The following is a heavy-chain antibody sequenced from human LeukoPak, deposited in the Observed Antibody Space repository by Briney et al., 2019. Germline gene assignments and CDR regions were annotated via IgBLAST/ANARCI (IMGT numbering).Heavy chain of an antibody. D-gene: IGHD5-18*01. CDR1: GYTFTGYY. V-gene: IGHV1-8*02. Sequence: ASVKVSCKASGYTFTGYYMHWVRQAPGQGLEWMGWMNPNSGNTGYAQKFQGRVTMTRNTSISTAYMELSSLRSEDTAVYYCARGRRVHSYGFNNWFDPWGQGTLVTVSS. J-gene: IGHJ5*02. CDR3: ARGRRVHSYGFNNWFDP. CDR2: MNPNSGNT.